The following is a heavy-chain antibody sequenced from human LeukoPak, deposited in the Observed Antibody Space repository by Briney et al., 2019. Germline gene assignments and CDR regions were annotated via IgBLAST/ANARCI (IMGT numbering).Heavy chain of an antibody. CDR3: AKGSDPFRWFGEFNVKLPRPIRHYYFDS. CDR2: INPNTGGT. D-gene: IGHD3-10*01. CDR1: GYTFTGYY. V-gene: IGHV1-2*02. Sequence: ASVKVSCKASGYTFTGYYLHLVRQAPGQGLEWMGWINPNTGGTKYAQKFQGRVTLTRDTSISTAYMELGRLRSDDTAVYYCAKGSDPFRWFGEFNVKLPRPIRHYYFDSWGQGALVTVSS. J-gene: IGHJ4*02.